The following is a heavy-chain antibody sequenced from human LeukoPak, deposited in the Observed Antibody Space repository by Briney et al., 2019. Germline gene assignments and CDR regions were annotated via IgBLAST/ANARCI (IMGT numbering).Heavy chain of an antibody. J-gene: IGHJ3*02. D-gene: IGHD3-10*01. Sequence: PGGSLRLSCAASGFTFSSYSMNWVRQAPGKGLEWISYITPSSSSIYYADSVRGRFTTSRDNSKNTVSLQMNSLRGEDTAVYYCAKSNGYGLIDIWGQGTMVTVSS. CDR2: ITPSSSSI. CDR1: GFTFSSYS. V-gene: IGHV3-48*01. CDR3: AKSNGYGLIDI.